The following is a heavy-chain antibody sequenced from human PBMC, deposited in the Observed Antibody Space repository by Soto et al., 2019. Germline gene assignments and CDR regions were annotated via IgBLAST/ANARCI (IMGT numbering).Heavy chain of an antibody. D-gene: IGHD2-2*01. V-gene: IGHV3-30*04. CDR1: GFTFSVYA. Sequence: LRLSCAASGFTFSVYAMHWVRQPPGKGLEWVAVTSWDGNNKYYADSVKGRFTISRDNSKNTLYLQMNSLRAEDMAVYYCAKVIVPAAMVNYYYGMDVWGQGTTVTVSS. CDR3: AKVIVPAAMVNYYYGMDV. CDR2: TSWDGNNK. J-gene: IGHJ6*02.